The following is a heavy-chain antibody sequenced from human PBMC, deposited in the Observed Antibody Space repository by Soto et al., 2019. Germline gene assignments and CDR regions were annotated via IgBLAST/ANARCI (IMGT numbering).Heavy chain of an antibody. CDR1: GGTFSSYT. Sequence: QVQLVQSGAEVKKPGSSVKVSCKASGGTFSSYTISWVRQAPGQGLEWMGRIIPILGIANYAQKFQGRVTITADKSTSTAYMKLSSLRSEDTAVYYCASSRTKNAFEIWGQGTMVTVSS. V-gene: IGHV1-69*02. D-gene: IGHD2-8*01. J-gene: IGHJ3*02. CDR2: IIPILGIA. CDR3: ASSRTKNAFEI.